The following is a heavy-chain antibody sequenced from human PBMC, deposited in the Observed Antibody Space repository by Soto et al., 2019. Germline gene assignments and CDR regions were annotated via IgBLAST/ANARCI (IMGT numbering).Heavy chain of an antibody. CDR1: GFTFSDHY. J-gene: IGHJ2*01. CDR2: TKNKDNSYIT. D-gene: IGHD3-22*01. V-gene: IGHV3-72*01. Sequence: EVQLVESGGNLVQPGGSLRLSCAASGFTFSDHYMDWVRQAPGKGLEWVGRTKNKDNSYITEYAASVKGRFTISRDDSKSSLYLQMNSLRTEDTAVYYCVREPNSYDNSGYVNWYFEIWGRGTLVAVSS. CDR3: VREPNSYDNSGYVNWYFEI.